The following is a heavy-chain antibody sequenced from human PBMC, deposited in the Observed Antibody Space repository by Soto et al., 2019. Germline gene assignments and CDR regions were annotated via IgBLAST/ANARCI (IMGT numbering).Heavy chain of an antibody. Sequence: GSLRLSCAASGFTFSSYGMHWVRQAPGKGLEWVAVIWFNGSNKYHTDSVKGRFTISRDNAKNTLYLQMNSLRAEDTAVYYCARTYRYCSGGSCYSYAFDIWGQGTMVTVSS. D-gene: IGHD2-15*01. CDR2: IWFNGSNK. CDR1: GFTFSSYG. J-gene: IGHJ3*02. V-gene: IGHV3-33*03. CDR3: ARTYRYCSGGSCYSYAFDI.